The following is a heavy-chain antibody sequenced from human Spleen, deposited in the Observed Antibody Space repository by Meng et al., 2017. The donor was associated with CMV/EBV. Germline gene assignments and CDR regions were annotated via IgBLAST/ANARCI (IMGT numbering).Heavy chain of an antibody. CDR3: ARGPGSVDP. Sequence: GAISGDSVSSKSAAWNWIRQSPSRGLEWLGRTYQRSKWYSDYAVSVKSRITIKADTSKNQFSLQLNSVTPEDTAVYYCARGPGSVDPWGQGTLVTVSS. J-gene: IGHJ5*02. CDR1: GDSVSSKSAA. CDR2: TYQRSKWYS. V-gene: IGHV6-1*01.